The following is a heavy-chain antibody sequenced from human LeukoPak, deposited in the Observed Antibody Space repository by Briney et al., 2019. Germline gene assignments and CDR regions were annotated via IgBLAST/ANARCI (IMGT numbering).Heavy chain of an antibody. J-gene: IGHJ4*02. V-gene: IGHV3-48*01. CDR3: AKPHYSGSGSYSREDY. D-gene: IGHD3-10*01. CDR2: ISSSSSTI. CDR1: GFTFSSYS. Sequence: GGSLRLSCAASGFTFSSYSMNWVRQAPGKGLEWVSYISSSSSTIYYADSVKGRFTISRDNAKNSLYLQMNSLRAEDTAVYYCAKPHYSGSGSYSREDYWGQGTLVTVSS.